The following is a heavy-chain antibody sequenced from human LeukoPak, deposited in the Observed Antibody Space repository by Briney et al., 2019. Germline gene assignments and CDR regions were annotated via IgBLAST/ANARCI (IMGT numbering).Heavy chain of an antibody. CDR3: ARGTPYNP. J-gene: IGHJ5*02. CDR1: GGSNSSSSYY. D-gene: IGHD4-11*01. CDR2: IYYSGST. V-gene: IGHV4-39*07. Sequence: SETLSLTCTVSGGSNSSSSYYWGWIRQPPGKGLEWIGSIYYSGSTYYNPSLKSRVTISIDTSNNQFSLKLSSVTAADTAVYYCARGTPYNPWGQGTLVTVSS.